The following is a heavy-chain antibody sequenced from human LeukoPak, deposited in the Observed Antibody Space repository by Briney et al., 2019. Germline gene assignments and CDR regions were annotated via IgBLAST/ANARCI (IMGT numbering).Heavy chain of an antibody. V-gene: IGHV1-18*01. D-gene: IGHD5-18*01. Sequence: ASVKVSCKASGYTFTSYGISWVRQAPGQGLEWMGWIGAYNGNTNNAQKLQGRVTMTTDTSTSTAYMELRSLRSDDTAVYYCARDRELWGYYYYGMDVWGQGTTVTVSS. CDR2: IGAYNGNT. CDR1: GYTFTSYG. CDR3: ARDRELWGYYYYGMDV. J-gene: IGHJ6*02.